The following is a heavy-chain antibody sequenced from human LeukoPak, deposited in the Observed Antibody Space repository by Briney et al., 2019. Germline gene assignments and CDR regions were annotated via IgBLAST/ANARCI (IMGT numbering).Heavy chain of an antibody. D-gene: IGHD3-10*01. CDR1: GGTFSSYA. V-gene: IGHV1-69*05. J-gene: IGHJ4*02. CDR3: ACGITMVRGVIPDY. CDR2: IIPIFGTA. Sequence: GVSVKVSCKASGGTFSSYAISWVRQAPGQGLEWMGGIIPIFGTANYAQKFQGRVTITTDESTSTAYMELSSLRSEDTAVYYCACGITMVRGVIPDYWGQGTLVTVSS.